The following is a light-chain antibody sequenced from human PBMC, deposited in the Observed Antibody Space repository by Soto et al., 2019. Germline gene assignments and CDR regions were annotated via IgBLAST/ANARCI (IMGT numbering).Light chain of an antibody. CDR2: EVS. V-gene: IGLV2-18*01. J-gene: IGLJ1*01. Sequence: QPALTQPPSVSGSPGQSVTISCTGTSSDVGYYNRVSWYQQPPGTAPKLLIYEVSNRPSGVPDRFSGSKSGNTASLTISGLQAEDYAYYYSRLYKSSNLYVFRSGTKVPXL. CDR3: RLYKSSNLYV. CDR1: SSDVGYYNR.